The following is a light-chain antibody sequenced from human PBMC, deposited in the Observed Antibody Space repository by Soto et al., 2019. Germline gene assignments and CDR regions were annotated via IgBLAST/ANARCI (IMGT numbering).Light chain of an antibody. CDR1: QSISNY. J-gene: IGKJ5*01. Sequence: DIQMTQSPSSLSASVGDRVTITCRASQSISNYLNWYQQKPGKAPKLLIYAASSLQSGVPSRFSGSGSGTDFTLTISSLQPEDFATYYCQQRYSSITFGQGTRLQMK. V-gene: IGKV1-39*01. CDR3: QQRYSSIT. CDR2: AAS.